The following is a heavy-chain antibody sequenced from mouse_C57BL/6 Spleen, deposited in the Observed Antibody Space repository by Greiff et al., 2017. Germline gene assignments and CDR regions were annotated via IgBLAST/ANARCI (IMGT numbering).Heavy chain of an antibody. CDR3: AIYYDYAMDY. V-gene: IGHV1-52*01. D-gene: IGHD2-4*01. CDR1: GYTFTSYW. CDR2: IDPSDSET. J-gene: IGHJ4*01. Sequence: QVQLQQPGAELVRPGSSVKLSCKASGYTFTSYWMHWVKQRPIQGLEWIGNIDPSDSETHSNQKFKDKATLTVDKSSSTAYMQLSSLTSEDSAVYYCAIYYDYAMDYWGQGTSVTVSS.